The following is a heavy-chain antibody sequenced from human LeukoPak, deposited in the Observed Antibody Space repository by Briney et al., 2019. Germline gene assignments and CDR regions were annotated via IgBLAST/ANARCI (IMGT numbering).Heavy chain of an antibody. CDR2: MNPNSGNT. J-gene: IGHJ4*02. D-gene: IGHD5-18*01. V-gene: IGHV1-8*02. CDR1: GGTFSSYA. Sequence: ASVKVSCKASGGTFSSYAISWVRQAPGQGLEWMGWMNPNSGNTGYAQKFQGRVTMTRNTSISTAYMELSSLRSEDTAVYYCGGGGNTAMATDYGGQGPLVTVPS. CDR3: GGGGNTAMATDY.